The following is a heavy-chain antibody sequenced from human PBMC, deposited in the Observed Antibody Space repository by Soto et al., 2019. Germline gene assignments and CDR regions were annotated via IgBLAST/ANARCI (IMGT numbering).Heavy chain of an antibody. CDR2: ISSSSSYI. CDR3: ASNPATPYSSSWYRIGV. Sequence: GGSLRLSCAASGFTFSSYSMNWVRRAPGKGLEWVSSISSSSSYIYYADSVKGRFTISRDNAKNSLYLQMNSLRAEDTAVYYCASNPATPYSSSWYRIGVWGKGTTVTVSS. D-gene: IGHD6-13*01. J-gene: IGHJ6*04. CDR1: GFTFSSYS. V-gene: IGHV3-21*01.